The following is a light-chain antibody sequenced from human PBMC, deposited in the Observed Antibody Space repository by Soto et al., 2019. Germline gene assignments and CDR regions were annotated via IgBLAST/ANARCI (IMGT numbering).Light chain of an antibody. CDR3: QQYGSSPWT. CDR1: QSVSSGY. V-gene: IGKV3-20*01. J-gene: IGKJ1*01. Sequence: DIVLTQSAGTLSLSPGERASLXCRASQSVSSGYVAWYQQEPGQAPRLLSYCASSRAHGSPDRFSGSGSGTDFTRTISRLEPEDFAVYYGQQYGSSPWTFGQGTKVDIK. CDR2: CAS.